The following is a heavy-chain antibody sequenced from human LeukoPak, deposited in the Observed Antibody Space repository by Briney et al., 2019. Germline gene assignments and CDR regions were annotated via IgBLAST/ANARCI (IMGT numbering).Heavy chain of an antibody. CDR2: IYYDGST. V-gene: IGHV4-61*08. Sequence: SETLSLTCAVSGGSISSGGYYWSWIRQPPGKGLEWIGYIYYDGSTNYDPSLKSRVTFSLDTSKNQFSLRLSSVTAADTAVYFCAGARPGLPVDYWGQGTLVTVSS. CDR1: GGSISSGGYY. CDR3: AGARPGLPVDY. J-gene: IGHJ4*02.